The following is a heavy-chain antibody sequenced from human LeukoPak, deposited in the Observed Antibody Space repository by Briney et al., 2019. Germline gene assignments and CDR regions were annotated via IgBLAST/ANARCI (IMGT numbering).Heavy chain of an antibody. CDR1: GFTFSNAW. CDR3: AKDEYSYYYGMDV. CDR2: ISWNSGSI. V-gene: IGHV3-9*01. D-gene: IGHD2/OR15-2a*01. Sequence: GGSLRLSCAASGFTFSNAWMSWVRQAPGKGLEWVSGISWNSGSIGYADSVKGRFTISRDNAKNSLYLQMNSLRAEDTALYYCAKDEYSYYYGMDVWGQGTTVTVSS. J-gene: IGHJ6*02.